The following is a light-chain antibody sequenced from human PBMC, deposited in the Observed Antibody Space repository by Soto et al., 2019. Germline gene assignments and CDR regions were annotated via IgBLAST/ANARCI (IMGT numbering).Light chain of an antibody. Sequence: DIVMTQSPDSLAVSLGERATINCMSSQSVLYSSNNKNYLAWYQQKPGQPPKLLIYWASTRESGVPDRFSGSGSGTDFTLTISSLQAGDVAVYYCQQYYSTPPTFGGGTKVEIK. CDR2: WAS. J-gene: IGKJ4*01. V-gene: IGKV4-1*01. CDR3: QQYYSTPPT. CDR1: QSVLYSSNNKNY.